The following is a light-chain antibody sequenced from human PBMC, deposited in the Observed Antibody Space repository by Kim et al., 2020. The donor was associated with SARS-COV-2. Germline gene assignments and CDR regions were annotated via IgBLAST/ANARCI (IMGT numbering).Light chain of an antibody. CDR1: QSVSNNY. CDR2: AAS. V-gene: IGKV3-20*01. Sequence: EIVLTQSPGTLSLSPGERATLSCRASQSVSNNYLAWYQQKPGQAPRLLIYAASRRATGIPDSFSGSGSGTDFTLTISRLEPEDFAVYYCQQYGSSPTWTFGQGTKVDIK. CDR3: QQYGSSPTWT. J-gene: IGKJ1*01.